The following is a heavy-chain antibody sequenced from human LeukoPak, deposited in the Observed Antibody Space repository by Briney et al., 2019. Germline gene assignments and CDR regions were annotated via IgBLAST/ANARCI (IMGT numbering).Heavy chain of an antibody. CDR3: ARAEPPGSVWYPY. CDR2: IFHSGST. D-gene: IGHD6-13*01. Sequence: RGSLRLSCTVSGFTFSDYYMSWVRQPPGKGMEWIGEIFHSGSTNYNPSLKSRVTISVDKSKNQFSLKLNSVTAADTAVYYCARAEPPGSVWYPYWGQGTLVTVSS. V-gene: IGHV4-4*03. J-gene: IGHJ4*02. CDR1: GFTFSDYY.